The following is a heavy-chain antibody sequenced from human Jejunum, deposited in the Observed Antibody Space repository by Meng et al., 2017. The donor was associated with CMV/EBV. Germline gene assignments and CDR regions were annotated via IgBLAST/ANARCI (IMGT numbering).Heavy chain of an antibody. CDR2: VYSGGSAT. J-gene: IGHJ6*02. V-gene: IGHV3-23*03. Sequence: CAASGFTFNTYDMNWVRQAPGKGLEWVSVVYSGGSATYYADSVRGRFTISRDNSKNTVFLQMNNLRVEDTGVYYCARDWQKGMDVWGQGTTVTVSS. CDR1: GFTFNTYD. CDR3: ARDWQKGMDV.